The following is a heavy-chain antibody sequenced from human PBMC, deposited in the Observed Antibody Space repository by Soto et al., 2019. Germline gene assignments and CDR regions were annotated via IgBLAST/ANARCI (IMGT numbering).Heavy chain of an antibody. CDR3: ARGPDYDSSGYYFLAPTWFDP. CDR1: GGSISSGGYS. Sequence: PSETLSLTCAVSGGSISSGGYSWSWIRQPPGKGLEWIGYIYHSGSTYHNPSLKSRVTISVDRSKNQFSLKLSSVTAADTAVYYCARGPDYDSSGYYFLAPTWFDPWGQGTLVTVSS. V-gene: IGHV4-30-2*01. D-gene: IGHD3-22*01. J-gene: IGHJ5*02. CDR2: IYHSGST.